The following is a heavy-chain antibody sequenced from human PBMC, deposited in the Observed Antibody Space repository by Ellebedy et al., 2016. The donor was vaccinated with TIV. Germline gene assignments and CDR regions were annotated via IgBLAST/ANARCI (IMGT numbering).Heavy chain of an antibody. CDR1: GFTFSSYA. CDR2: ISYDGSNK. J-gene: IGHJ4*02. V-gene: IGHV3-30-3*01. Sequence: GESLKISCAASGFTFSSYAMHWVRQAPGKGLEWVAVISYDGSNKYYADSVKGRFTISRDNSKNTLYLQMNSLRAEDTAVYYCARGGVRPTFDYWGQGTLVTVSS. D-gene: IGHD3-10*01. CDR3: ARGGVRPTFDY.